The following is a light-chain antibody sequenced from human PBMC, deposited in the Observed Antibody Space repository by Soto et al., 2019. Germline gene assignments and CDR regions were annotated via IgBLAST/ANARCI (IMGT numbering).Light chain of an antibody. CDR2: DVS. Sequence: QSALTQPRSVSGSPGQSVTISCTGTSSDVGDYNYVSWYQQYPGKAPTLVIYDVSKRPSGVPDRFSGSNSGNTASLTISGLQAEDEADYYCCSFAGSYTFWVFGGGTKLTVL. CDR3: CSFAGSYTFWV. V-gene: IGLV2-11*01. CDR1: SSDVGDYNY. J-gene: IGLJ3*02.